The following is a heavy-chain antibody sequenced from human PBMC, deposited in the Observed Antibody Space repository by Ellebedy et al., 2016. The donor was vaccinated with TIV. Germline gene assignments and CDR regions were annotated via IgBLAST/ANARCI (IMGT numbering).Heavy chain of an antibody. J-gene: IGHJ4*02. V-gene: IGHV1-3*01. D-gene: IGHD5-18*01. Sequence: ASVKVSXXASGYTFTSYAMHWVRQAPGQRLEWMGWINAGNGNTKYSQKFQGRVTITRDTSASTAYMELSSLRSEDTAVYYCARVIQLWLEGYFDYWGQGTLVTVSS. CDR3: ARVIQLWLEGYFDY. CDR1: GYTFTSYA. CDR2: INAGNGNT.